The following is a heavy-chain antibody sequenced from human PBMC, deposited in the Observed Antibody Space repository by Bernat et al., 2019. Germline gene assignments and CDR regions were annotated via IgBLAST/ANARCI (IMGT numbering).Heavy chain of an antibody. CDR1: GGSISSSSYY. D-gene: IGHD3-22*01. V-gene: IGHV4-39*01. J-gene: IGHJ4*02. CDR2: IYYSGST. CDR3: AAYYYESSGYAFFQNINDY. Sequence: QLQLQESGPGLVKPSETLSLTCTVSGGSISSSSYYWGWIRQPPGKGLEWIGSIYYSGSTYYNPSLKSRVTISVDTSKIRFSLKLRSVTAADTAVYYCAAYYYESSGYAFFQNINDYWGQGTLVTVSS.